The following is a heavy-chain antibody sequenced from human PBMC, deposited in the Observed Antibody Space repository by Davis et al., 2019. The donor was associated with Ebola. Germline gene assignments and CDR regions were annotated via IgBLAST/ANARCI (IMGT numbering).Heavy chain of an antibody. CDR2: IDPSDSYT. CDR1: DNSSTNYW. CDR3: ARHGYTGVDY. V-gene: IGHV5-10-1*01. J-gene: IGHJ4*02. Sequence: GASLKISCTASDNSSTNYWINWVRQLPGKGLERLGSIDPSDSYTSYSPSFEGHVTISADRSASAAYLQWSSLKASDTAVYFCARHGYTGVDYWGQGTLVTASS. D-gene: IGHD5-12*01.